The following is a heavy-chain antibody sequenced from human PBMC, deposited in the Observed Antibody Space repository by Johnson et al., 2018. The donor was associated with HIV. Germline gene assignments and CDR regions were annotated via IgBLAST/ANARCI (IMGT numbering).Heavy chain of an antibody. CDR1: GFTVSSNY. CDR3: AKGPSRYSVIAATGTCAFDI. J-gene: IGHJ3*02. D-gene: IGHD6-13*01. CDR2: INWNGGST. V-gene: IGHV3-23*04. Sequence: VQLVESGGGLVQPGGSLRLSCAASGFTVSSNYMSWVRQAPGKGLEWVSGINWNGGSTYYADSVKGRFTISRDNSKDTLFLQMDSLRPEDTAVYYCAKGPSRYSVIAATGTCAFDIWGQGRMVTVSS.